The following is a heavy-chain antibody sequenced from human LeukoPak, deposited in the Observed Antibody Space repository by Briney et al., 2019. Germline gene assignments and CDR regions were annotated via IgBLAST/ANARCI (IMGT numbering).Heavy chain of an antibody. D-gene: IGHD1-26*01. CDR2: IYSGGST. J-gene: IGHJ4*02. CDR3: ARDRGATRGYFDC. V-gene: IGHV3-53*01. CDR1: GFTFSSYA. Sequence: GGSLRLSCAASGFTFSSYAMSWVRQAPGKGLEWVSVIYSGGSTYYADSVKGRFTISRDNSKNTLYLQMNSLRAEDTAVYYCARDRGATRGYFDCWGQGTLVTVSS.